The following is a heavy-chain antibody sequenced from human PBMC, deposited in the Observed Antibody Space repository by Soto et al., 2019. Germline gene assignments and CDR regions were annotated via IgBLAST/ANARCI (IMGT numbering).Heavy chain of an antibody. J-gene: IGHJ4*02. CDR2: ITTSGNK. CDR1: GFTFGSYW. D-gene: IGHD4-17*01. V-gene: IGHV3-48*01. CDR3: ARDSYGSFDY. Sequence: GGSLRLSCAASGFTFGSYWMNWVRQAPGKGLEWVSHITTSGNKDYADSVKGRFTVSRDNVKNSLYLEMSNLRAEDTAVYYCARDSYGSFDYWGQGTPVTVSS.